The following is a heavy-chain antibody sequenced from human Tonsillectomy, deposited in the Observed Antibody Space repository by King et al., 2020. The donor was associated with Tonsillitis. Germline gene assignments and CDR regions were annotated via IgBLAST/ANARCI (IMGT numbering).Heavy chain of an antibody. CDR1: GFSFSSYD. D-gene: IGHD5-24*01. Sequence: VQLVESGGGVVQPGRSLRLSCAVSGFSFSSYDMYWVRQAPGKGLEWVAVISYDGSYKYYADSVTGRFTISRDNSKNTLYLQMNSLRAEDTAVYYCARDRDGYIFDYWGQGTLVTVSS. V-gene: IGHV3-33*05. CDR3: ARDRDGYIFDY. CDR2: ISYDGSYK. J-gene: IGHJ4*02.